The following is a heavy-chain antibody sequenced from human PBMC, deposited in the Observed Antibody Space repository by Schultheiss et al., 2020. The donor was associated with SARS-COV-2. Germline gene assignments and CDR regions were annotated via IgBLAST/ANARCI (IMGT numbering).Heavy chain of an antibody. CDR2: IYYSGST. V-gene: IGHV4-30-4*01. CDR3: ARGAATLFDP. D-gene: IGHD2-15*01. CDR1: GGSISSGDYY. Sequence: SETLSLTCTVSGGSISSGDYYWSWIRQPPGKGLEWIGHIYYSGSTYYNPSLKSRVTISVDTSKNQFSLKLSSVTAADTAVYYCARGAATLFDPWGQGTLVTVSS. J-gene: IGHJ5*02.